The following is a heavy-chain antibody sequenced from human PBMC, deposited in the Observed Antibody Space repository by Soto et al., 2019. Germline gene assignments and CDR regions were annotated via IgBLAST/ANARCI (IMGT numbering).Heavy chain of an antibody. J-gene: IGHJ5*02. CDR3: ATQEVGGSYVYTFDP. V-gene: IGHV4-39*01. CDR1: GGSISSSNYY. Sequence: QLQLQESGPGLVKPSETVSLTCTVSGGSISSSNYYWGWIRQPPGKGLEWIGSIYYSGSTYYNPSLKSRVPISVDTSKSQFSLKLSSVTAADTAVYYCATQEVGGSYVYTFDPWGQGTLVTVSS. CDR2: IYYSGST. D-gene: IGHD1-26*01.